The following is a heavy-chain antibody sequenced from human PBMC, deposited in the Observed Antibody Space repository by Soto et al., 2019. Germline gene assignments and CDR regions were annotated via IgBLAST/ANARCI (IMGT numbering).Heavy chain of an antibody. CDR1: GFTFSSYS. J-gene: IGHJ2*01. D-gene: IGHD4-17*01. CDR2: ISSSSSTI. V-gene: IGHV3-48*01. Sequence: GGSLRLSCAASGFTFSSYSMNWVRQAPGKGLEWVSYISSSSSTIYYADSVKGRFTISRDNAKNSLYLQMNSLRAEDTAVYYCARVDYGGNYPSGWYFDLWGRGTLVTVSS. CDR3: ARVDYGGNYPSGWYFDL.